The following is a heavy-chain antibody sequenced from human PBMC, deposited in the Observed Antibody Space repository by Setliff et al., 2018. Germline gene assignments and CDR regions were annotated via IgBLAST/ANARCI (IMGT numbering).Heavy chain of an antibody. CDR2: LYYNGTT. CDR1: GASISSNY. J-gene: IGHJ3*01. V-gene: IGHV4-59*01. CDR3: ARAPLDYSSRAFDF. D-gene: IGHD2-15*01. Sequence: SATLSLTCSVSGASISSNYWSWIRQSPGKGLEWIGYLYYNGTTYYNPSLKSRVAMSVDTSKKQFSLSLRAVTAADTAKYYCARAPLDYSSRAFDFWGQGTMVTVSS.